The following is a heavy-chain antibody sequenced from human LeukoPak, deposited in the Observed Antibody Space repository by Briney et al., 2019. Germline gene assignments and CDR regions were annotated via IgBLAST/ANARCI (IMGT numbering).Heavy chain of an antibody. D-gene: IGHD3-10*01. J-gene: IGHJ4*02. CDR2: ISSNGGST. V-gene: IGHV3-64D*06. CDR1: GFTFSSYA. CDR3: VKGGITMVRGVIAAFDY. Sequence: PGGSLRLSCSASGFTFSSYAMHWVRQAPGKGLEYVSAISSNGGSTYYADSVKGRFTISRDNSKNTLYLQMGSLRAEDTAVYYCVKGGITMVRGVIAAFDYWGQGTLVTVSS.